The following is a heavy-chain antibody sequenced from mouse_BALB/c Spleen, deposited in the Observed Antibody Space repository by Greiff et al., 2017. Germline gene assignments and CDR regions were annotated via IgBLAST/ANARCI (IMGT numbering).Heavy chain of an antibody. J-gene: IGHJ4*01. V-gene: IGHV1-5*01. CDR3: TSYDYDGVYAMDY. D-gene: IGHD2-4*01. CDR1: GYTFTSYW. Sequence: VQLKQSGTVLARPGASVKMSCKASGYTFTSYWMHWVKQRPGQGLEWIGAIYPGNSDTSYNQKFKGKAKLTAVTSTSTAYMELSSLTNEDSAVYYCTSYDYDGVYAMDYWGQGTSVTVSS. CDR2: IYPGNSDT.